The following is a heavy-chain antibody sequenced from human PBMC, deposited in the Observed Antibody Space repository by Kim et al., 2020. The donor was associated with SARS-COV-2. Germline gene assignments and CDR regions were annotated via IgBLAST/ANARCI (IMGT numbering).Heavy chain of an antibody. J-gene: IGHJ6*01. CDR2: IYYSGST. V-gene: IGHV4-59*01. CDR3: ARDFTMVRGAPYYYYYGM. D-gene: IGHD3-10*01. CDR1: GGSISSYY. Sequence: SETLSLTCTVSGGSISSYYWSWIRQPPGKGLEWIGYIYYSGSTNYDPSLKSRVTISVDTSKNQFSLKLSSVTAADTAVYYCARDFTMVRGAPYYYYYGM.